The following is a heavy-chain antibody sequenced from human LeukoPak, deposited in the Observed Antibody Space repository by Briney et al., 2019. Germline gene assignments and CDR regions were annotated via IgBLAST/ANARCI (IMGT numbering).Heavy chain of an antibody. Sequence: SETLSLTCTVSGGSISSGDYYWSWIRQPPGKGLEWIGYIYYSGSTNYNPSLKSRVTISVDTSKNQFSLKLSSVTAADTAVYYCARGGLRYFDWPRGTNWFDPWGQGTLVTVSS. CDR2: IYYSGST. D-gene: IGHD3-9*01. V-gene: IGHV4-30-4*01. J-gene: IGHJ5*02. CDR1: GGSISSGDYY. CDR3: ARGGLRYFDWPRGTNWFDP.